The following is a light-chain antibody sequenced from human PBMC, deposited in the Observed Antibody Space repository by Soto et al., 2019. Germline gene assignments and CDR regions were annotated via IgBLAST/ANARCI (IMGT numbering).Light chain of an antibody. CDR2: EVS. J-gene: IGLJ3*02. Sequence: QSVLTQPPSASESPGQSVTISCTGTSSDVGGYNYVSWYQQHPGKAPKLMIYEVSKRPSGVPDRFSGSKSGNTASLTVSGLQAEDEADYYCSSYAGSNNFWVFGGGTKLTVL. CDR3: SSYAGSNNFWV. CDR1: SSDVGGYNY. V-gene: IGLV2-8*01.